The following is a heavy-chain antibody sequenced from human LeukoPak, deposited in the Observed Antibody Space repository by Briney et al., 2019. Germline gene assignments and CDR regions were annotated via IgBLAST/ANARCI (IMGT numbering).Heavy chain of an antibody. Sequence: ASVKVSCKASGYTFTGYYMHWVRQAPGQALEWMGWINPNSGGTNYAQKFQGRVTMTRDTSISTAYMELSRLRSDDTAVYYCARVLYCSSTSCYAGTFDYWGQGTLVTVSS. CDR1: GYTFTGYY. V-gene: IGHV1-2*02. D-gene: IGHD2-2*01. J-gene: IGHJ4*02. CDR2: INPNSGGT. CDR3: ARVLYCSSTSCYAGTFDY.